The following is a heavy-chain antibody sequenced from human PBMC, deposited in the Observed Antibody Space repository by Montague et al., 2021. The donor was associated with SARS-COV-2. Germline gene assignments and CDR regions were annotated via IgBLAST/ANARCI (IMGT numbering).Heavy chain of an antibody. CDR3: ARGGSDISADGLPYFDD. J-gene: IGHJ4*02. V-gene: IGHV3-53*01. CDR2: IYSGGSP. D-gene: IGHD3-16*01. Sequence: SLRLSCAASGFTVGGNYMSWVRQAPGKGLEWVSVIYSGGSPYYSDSVRGRFSISRDNSKNTLYLQMNSLRAEDTAVYFCARGGSDISADGLPYFDDWGKGTLGTVAS. CDR1: GFTVGGNY.